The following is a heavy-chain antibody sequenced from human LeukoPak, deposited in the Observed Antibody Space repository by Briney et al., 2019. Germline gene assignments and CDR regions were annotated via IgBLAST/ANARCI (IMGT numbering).Heavy chain of an antibody. Sequence: GGSLRLSCAASEFTFSAFWMHWVRQAPGKGLVWVSRIRGDGSMTNYADSVKGRFTISRDNAKNTLYLQMNSLRLEDTAVYYCARENLAAAADYWGQGTVVTVSS. V-gene: IGHV3-74*01. D-gene: IGHD6-25*01. CDR3: ARENLAAAADY. CDR2: IRGDGSMT. CDR1: EFTFSAFW. J-gene: IGHJ4*02.